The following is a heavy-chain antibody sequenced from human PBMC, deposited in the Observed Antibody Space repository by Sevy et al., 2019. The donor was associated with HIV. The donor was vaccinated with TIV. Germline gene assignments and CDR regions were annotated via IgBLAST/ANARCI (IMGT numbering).Heavy chain of an antibody. CDR1: GFTFSSYS. CDR3: ARERGVGYYYDSSGYYYIDY. Sequence: GGSLRLSCAASGFTFSSYSMNWVRQAPGKGLEWVSSISSSSSYIYYADSVKGRFTISRDNAKNSLYLQMNSLRAEDTGVYYCARERGVGYYYDSSGYYYIDYWGQGTLVTVSS. J-gene: IGHJ4*02. D-gene: IGHD3-22*01. CDR2: ISSSSSYI. V-gene: IGHV3-21*01.